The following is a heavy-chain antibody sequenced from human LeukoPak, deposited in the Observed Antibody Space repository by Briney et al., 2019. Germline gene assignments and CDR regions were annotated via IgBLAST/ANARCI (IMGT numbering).Heavy chain of an antibody. CDR2: ISSSSSYI. J-gene: IGHJ4*02. V-gene: IGHV3-21*01. CDR3: ARDRGSSGWLLIHY. D-gene: IGHD6-19*01. CDR1: GFTFSSYS. Sequence: GGSLRLSCAASGFTFSSYSMNWVRQAPGKGLEWVLSISSSSSYIYHADSVKGRFTISRDNAKNSLYLQMNSLRAEDTGVYYCARDRGSSGWLLIHYWGEGTLVTVSS.